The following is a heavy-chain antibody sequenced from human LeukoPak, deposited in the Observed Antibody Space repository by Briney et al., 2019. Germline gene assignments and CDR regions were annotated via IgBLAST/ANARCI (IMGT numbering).Heavy chain of an antibody. Sequence: KSSETLSLTCAVYGGSFSGYYWSWIRQPPGKGLEWIGEINHSGSTNYNPSLKSRVTISVDTSKNQFSLKLSSVTAADTAVYYCARGVRVQLWPHNWFDPWGQGTLVTVSS. CDR2: INHSGST. J-gene: IGHJ5*02. CDR1: GGSFSGYY. CDR3: ARGVRVQLWPHNWFDP. V-gene: IGHV4-34*01. D-gene: IGHD5-18*01.